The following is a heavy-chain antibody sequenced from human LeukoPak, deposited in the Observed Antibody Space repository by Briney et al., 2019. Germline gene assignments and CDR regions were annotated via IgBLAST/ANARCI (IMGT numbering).Heavy chain of an antibody. CDR3: ARSVATMAPHHFDY. J-gene: IGHJ4*02. CDR1: GYSFTSYF. CDR2: IHPSDSDT. D-gene: IGHD5-12*01. Sequence: GESLKISCKASGYSFTSYFIGWVRQMPGKGLEWMGIIHPSDSDTRYSPSFEGQVTISADKSISTAYLQWSSLKASDTAMYYCARSVATMAPHHFDYWGQGTLVTVSS. V-gene: IGHV5-51*01.